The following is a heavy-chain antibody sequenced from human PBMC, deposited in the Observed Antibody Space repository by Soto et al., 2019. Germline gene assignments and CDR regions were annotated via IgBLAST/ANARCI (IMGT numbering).Heavy chain of an antibody. D-gene: IGHD3-16*01. CDR2: IYYSGNT. J-gene: IGHJ4*02. CDR1: GDSISSGDYY. Sequence: SETLSLTCTVSGDSISSGDYYWSWIRQPPGKGLEWIGCIYYSGNTYYNPSLKRRFSISVDTSKNQFSLKLSSVTAADTAVYYGGGGPRLIGGREPRVTFP. V-gene: IGHV4-30-4*03. CDR3: GGGPRLI.